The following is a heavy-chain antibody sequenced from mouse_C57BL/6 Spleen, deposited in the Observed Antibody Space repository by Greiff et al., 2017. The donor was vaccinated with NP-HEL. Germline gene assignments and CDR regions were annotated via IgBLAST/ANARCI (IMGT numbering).Heavy chain of an antibody. V-gene: IGHV1-72*01. J-gene: IGHJ3*01. CDR3: ASGDYSWFAY. CDR2: IDPNSGGT. D-gene: IGHD2-13*01. CDR1: GYTFTSYW. Sequence: QVQLKQPGAELVKPGASVKLSCKASGYTFTSYWMHWVKQRPGRGLEWIGRIDPNSGGTKYNEKFKSKATLTVDKPSSTAYMQLSSLTSEDSAFYYCASGDYSWFAYWGQGTLVTVSA.